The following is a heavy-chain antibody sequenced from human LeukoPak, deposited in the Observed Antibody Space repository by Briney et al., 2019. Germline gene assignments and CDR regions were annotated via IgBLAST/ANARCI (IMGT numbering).Heavy chain of an antibody. Sequence: GGSLRLSCAASGFTFSSYSMNWVRQAPGKGLEWVSSISSSSSYIYYADSVKGRFTISRDNPKNTVYLQMNSLRAEDTAVYYCSKWKEGFRPDFEYWGQGTLVTVSS. CDR1: GFTFSSYS. J-gene: IGHJ4*02. D-gene: IGHD1-1*01. CDR3: SKWKEGFRPDFEY. V-gene: IGHV3-21*04. CDR2: ISSSSSYI.